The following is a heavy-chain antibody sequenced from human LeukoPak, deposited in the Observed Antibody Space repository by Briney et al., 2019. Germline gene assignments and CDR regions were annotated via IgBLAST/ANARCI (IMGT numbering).Heavy chain of an antibody. V-gene: IGHV1-46*03. D-gene: IGHD5-12*01. CDR1: GYTFTSYY. CDR2: INPSGGST. Sequence: DSVKVSCKASGYTFTSYYMHWVRQAPGQGLEWMGIINPSGGSTSYAQKFQGRVTMTRDTSTSTVYMELSSLRSEDTAVYYCASPSSGVATPCYYAMDAWGQGTTVTVSS. CDR3: ASPSSGVATPCYYAMDA. J-gene: IGHJ6*02.